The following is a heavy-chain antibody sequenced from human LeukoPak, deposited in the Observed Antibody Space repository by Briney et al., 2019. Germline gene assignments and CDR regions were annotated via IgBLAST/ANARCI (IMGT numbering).Heavy chain of an antibody. D-gene: IGHD3-16*01. Sequence: ASMKVSCKASGYTFTGYYMHWVRQAPGQGLEWMGWINPNSGGTNYAQKFQGRVTMTRDTSISTAYMELSRLRSDDTAVYYCARVGGPKYYYMDVWGKGTTVTISS. CDR3: ARVGGPKYYYMDV. V-gene: IGHV1-2*02. J-gene: IGHJ6*03. CDR2: INPNSGGT. CDR1: GYTFTGYY.